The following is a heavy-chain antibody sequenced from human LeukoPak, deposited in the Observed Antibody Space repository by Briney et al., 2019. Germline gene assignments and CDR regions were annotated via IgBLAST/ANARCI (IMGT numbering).Heavy chain of an antibody. V-gene: IGHV1-46*01. CDR2: INPSGGST. CDR3: ARDGVFRFEVGDVYYYYMDV. Sequence: GASVKVSCKASGYTFTSYYMHWVRQAPGQGLEWMGIINPSGGSTTYAQRFQGRVTMTRDLSTSTVYMELSSLRSEDTAMYYCARDGVFRFEVGDVYYYYMDVWGKGTTVIISS. CDR1: GYTFTSYY. J-gene: IGHJ6*03. D-gene: IGHD2-21*02.